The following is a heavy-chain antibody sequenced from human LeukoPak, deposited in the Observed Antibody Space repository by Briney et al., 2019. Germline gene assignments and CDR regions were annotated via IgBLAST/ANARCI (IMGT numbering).Heavy chain of an antibody. D-gene: IGHD3-22*01. Sequence: ASVKVSCKASGYTFTGYYMHWVRQAPGQGLEWMGWINPNSGGTNYAQKFQGRVTMTRDTSISTAYMELSRLRSDDTAVYYCARGAYYYDSSGYSIPYPWGQGTLVTVSS. CDR2: INPNSGGT. CDR1: GYTFTGYY. J-gene: IGHJ5*02. V-gene: IGHV1-2*02. CDR3: ARGAYYYDSSGYSIPYP.